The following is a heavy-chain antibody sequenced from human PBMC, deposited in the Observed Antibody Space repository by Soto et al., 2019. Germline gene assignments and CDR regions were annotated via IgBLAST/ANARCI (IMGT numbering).Heavy chain of an antibody. CDR2: IYYSGST. CDR3: AREGYSYGYYYYYGMDV. D-gene: IGHD5-18*01. V-gene: IGHV4-59*01. J-gene: IGHJ6*02. Sequence: SETLSLTCTVSGGSISSYYWSWIRQPPGKGLEWIGYIYYSGSTNYNPSLKSRVTISVDTSKNQFSLKLSSVTAADTAVYYCAREGYSYGYYYYYGMDVWGQGTTVTVSS. CDR1: GGSISSYY.